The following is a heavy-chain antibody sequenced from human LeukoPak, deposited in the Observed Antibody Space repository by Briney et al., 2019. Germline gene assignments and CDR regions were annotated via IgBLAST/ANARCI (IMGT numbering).Heavy chain of an antibody. CDR1: GFIFRDFS. CDR2: MNEYGSEI. D-gene: IGHD3-10*01. Sequence: GGSLRLSCSVSGFIFRDFSMSWVRQAPGKGLEWVAKMNEYGSEIFYVDSVKGRFTISRDNGKNSLYLQMNSLRAEDTAVYYCARDRDGIALIRDRTYYYMDVWGKGTTVTVSS. V-gene: IGHV3-7*01. CDR3: ARDRDGIALIRDRTYYYMDV. J-gene: IGHJ6*03.